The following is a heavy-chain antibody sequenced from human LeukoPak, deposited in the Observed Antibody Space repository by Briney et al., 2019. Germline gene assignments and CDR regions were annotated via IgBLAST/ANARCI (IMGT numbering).Heavy chain of an antibody. CDR3: ARDQHSSSWYWGWAFDI. J-gene: IGHJ3*02. Sequence: SETLSLTCTVSGGSISSYYWSWIRQPAGKGLEWIGRIYTSGSTNYNPSLKSRVTMSVDTSKNQFSLKLSSVTAADTAVYYCARDQHSSSWYWGWAFDIWGQGTVVTVSS. CDR2: IYTSGST. V-gene: IGHV4-4*07. D-gene: IGHD6-13*01. CDR1: GGSISSYY.